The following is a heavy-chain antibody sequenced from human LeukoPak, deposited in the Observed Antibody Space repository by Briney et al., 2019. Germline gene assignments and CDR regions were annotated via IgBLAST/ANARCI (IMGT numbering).Heavy chain of an antibody. CDR2: ISSSGSTI. J-gene: IGHJ3*02. CDR3: AREGYYDSSGYYQHAFDI. V-gene: IGHV3-11*01. Sequence: GGSLRLSCAASGFTFSDYYMSWIRQAPGKGLEWGSYISSSGSTIYYADSVKGRFTISRDNAKNSLYLQMNSLRAEDTAVYYCAREGYYDSSGYYQHAFDIWGQGTMVTVSS. CDR1: GFTFSDYY. D-gene: IGHD3-22*01.